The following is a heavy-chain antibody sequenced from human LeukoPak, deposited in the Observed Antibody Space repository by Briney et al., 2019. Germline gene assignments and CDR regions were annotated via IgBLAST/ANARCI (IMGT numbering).Heavy chain of an antibody. J-gene: IGHJ5*02. CDR2: INHSGST. V-gene: IGHV4-34*01. CDR3: ARHERTVAAALFWFDP. CDR1: GGSFSGYY. Sequence: SETLSLTCAVYGGSFSGYYWSWIRQPPGKGLEWIGEINHSGSTNYNPSLKSRVTISVDTSKNQFSLELSSVTAADTAVYYCARHERTVAAALFWFDPWGQGTLVTVSS. D-gene: IGHD6-13*01.